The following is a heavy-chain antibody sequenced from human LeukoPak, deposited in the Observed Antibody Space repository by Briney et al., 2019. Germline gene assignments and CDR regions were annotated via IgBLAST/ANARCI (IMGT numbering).Heavy chain of an antibody. D-gene: IGHD2-15*01. V-gene: IGHV3-23*01. CDR2: ISGSGGST. CDR3: AKDPGCSGGSCYSNGY. J-gene: IGHJ4*02. Sequence: GGSLRLSCAASGFTFSSYAMSWVRQAPGKGLEWVSAISGSGGSTYYADSVKGRFTISRDNSKNTLYLQMNSLRAEDTAVYYCAKDPGCSGGSCYSNGYWGQGTLVTVSS. CDR1: GFTFSSYA.